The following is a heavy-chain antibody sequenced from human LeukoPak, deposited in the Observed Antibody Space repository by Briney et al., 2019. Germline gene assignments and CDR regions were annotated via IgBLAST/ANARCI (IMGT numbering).Heavy chain of an antibody. Sequence: GGSLRLSCAASGFTLSSYWMHWVRQAPGKGLVWVSRINSDGSSTSYADSVKGRFTISRDNSKNTLYLQMNSPRAEDTAVYYCARVPLLGPYDYWGQGTLVTVSS. J-gene: IGHJ4*02. D-gene: IGHD1-26*01. V-gene: IGHV3-74*01. CDR2: INSDGSST. CDR3: ARVPLLGPYDY. CDR1: GFTLSSYW.